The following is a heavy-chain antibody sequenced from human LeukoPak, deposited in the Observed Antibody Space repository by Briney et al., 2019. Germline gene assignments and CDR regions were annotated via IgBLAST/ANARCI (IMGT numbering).Heavy chain of an antibody. CDR3: AKVCNWNYQLSDY. J-gene: IGHJ4*02. V-gene: IGHV3-23*01. Sequence: GGSLRLSCATFGFTFSNYAMNWVRQAPGKGLEWVSGISASGDSPYYADSVKGRFTISRDNSKNTLYLQMNSLRAEDTAVYYCAKVCNWNYQLSDYWGQGTLVTVSS. CDR1: GFTFSNYA. D-gene: IGHD1-7*01. CDR2: ISASGDSP.